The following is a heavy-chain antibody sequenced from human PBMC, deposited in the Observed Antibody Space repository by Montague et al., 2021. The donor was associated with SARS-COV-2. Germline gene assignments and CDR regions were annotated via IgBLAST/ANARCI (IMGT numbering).Heavy chain of an antibody. Sequence: SETLSLTCSRLVSWNSGADRKCTRLNSRHHRKSYAVFCLKRKSNYNPSLKSRVSISVDTSKSQFSLKLTSVTAADTAVYYCAREGIPTPGAEWKILHYHGMEVWGQGTTVTVSS. J-gene: IGHJ6*02. D-gene: IGHD1-14*01. CDR1: VSWNSGADR. CDR2: FCLKRKS. CDR3: AREGIPTPGAEWKILHYHGMEV. V-gene: IGHV4-61*10.